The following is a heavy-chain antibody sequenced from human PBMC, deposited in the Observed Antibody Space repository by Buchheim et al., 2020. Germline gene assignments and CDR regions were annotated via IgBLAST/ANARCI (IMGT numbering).Heavy chain of an antibody. CDR2: IHHSGRT. CDR3: AGEAREQLPGFDY. D-gene: IGHD1/OR15-1a*01. V-gene: IGHV4-4*02. CDR1: GDSISSLNW. J-gene: IGHJ4*02. Sequence: QVQLQESGPGLVKPSQTLSLTCTVSGDSISSLNWWSWVRQSPGKGLEWIGEIHHSGRTNYNPSLKSRVTISIDKSKNQFSLKLISVTAADTAVYYCAGEAREQLPGFDYWGQGTL.